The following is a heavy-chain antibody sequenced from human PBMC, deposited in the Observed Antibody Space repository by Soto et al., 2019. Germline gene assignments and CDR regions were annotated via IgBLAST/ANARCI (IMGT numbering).Heavy chain of an antibody. V-gene: IGHV4-34*01. J-gene: IGHJ6*02. CDR2: INHSGST. D-gene: IGHD6-19*01. CDR1: GGSFSGYY. Sequence: SETLSLTCAVYGGSFSGYYWSWIRQPPGKGLEWIGEINHSGSTNYNPSLKSRVTISVDTSKNQFSLKLSSVTAADTAVYYCARVSSGWYLGGYYYYGMDVWGQGTTVTV. CDR3: ARVSSGWYLGGYYYYGMDV.